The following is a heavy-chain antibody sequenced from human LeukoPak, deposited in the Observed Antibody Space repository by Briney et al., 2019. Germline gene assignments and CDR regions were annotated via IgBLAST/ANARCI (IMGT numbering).Heavy chain of an antibody. CDR2: IYYSGST. CDR1: GYSISSSNW. CDR3: ARARGYSGYEDFDY. D-gene: IGHD5-12*01. V-gene: IGHV4-28*03. Sequence: PSETLSLTCAVSGYSISSSNWWGWIRQPPGKGLEWIGYIYYSGSTYYNPSLKSRVTMSVDTSKNQFSLKLSSVTAADTAVYYCARARGYSGYEDFDYWGQGTLVTVSS. J-gene: IGHJ4*02.